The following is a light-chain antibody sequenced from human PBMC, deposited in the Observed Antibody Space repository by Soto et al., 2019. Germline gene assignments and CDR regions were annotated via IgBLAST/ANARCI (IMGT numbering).Light chain of an antibody. J-gene: IGKJ4*01. CDR2: AAS. CDR1: QGIRND. V-gene: IGKV1-6*01. Sequence: AIQMTQSPSSLSASVGDRVTITCLASQGIRNDLGWYQQKPGKAPKLLIYAASSLQSGVPSRFRGSGSRTDLTLTISSLQPQDFATYYCLHDYNYPLNFGGRTKVDI. CDR3: LHDYNYPLN.